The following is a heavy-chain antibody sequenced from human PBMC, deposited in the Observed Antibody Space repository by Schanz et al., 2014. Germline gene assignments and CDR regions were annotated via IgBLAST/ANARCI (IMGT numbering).Heavy chain of an antibody. CDR3: ARDSGSHYLVDY. V-gene: IGHV3-33*01. J-gene: IGHJ4*02. Sequence: QVQLVESGGGVVQPGRSLRLSCATSGLNFDYYGMNWVRQAPGKGLEWVANIGYDGSEKYYVDSVKGRFTISRDNSKNTLYLQINSLRAEDTAVYYCARDSGSHYLVDYWGQGTLVTVSS. CDR2: IGYDGSEK. D-gene: IGHD1-26*01. CDR1: GLNFDYYG.